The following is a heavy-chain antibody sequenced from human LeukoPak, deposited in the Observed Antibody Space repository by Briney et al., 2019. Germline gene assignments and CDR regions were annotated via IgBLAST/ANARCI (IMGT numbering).Heavy chain of an antibody. D-gene: IGHD6-13*01. V-gene: IGHV1-24*01. CDR3: ATGGDSWYYFDY. Sequence: ASVKDSCKVSGYTLTELSMHWVRQAPGKGLEWMGGFDPEDGETIYAQKFQGRVTMTEDTSTDTAYMELSSLRSEDTAVYYCATGGDSWYYFDYWGQGTLVTVSS. CDR2: FDPEDGET. J-gene: IGHJ4*02. CDR1: GYTLTELS.